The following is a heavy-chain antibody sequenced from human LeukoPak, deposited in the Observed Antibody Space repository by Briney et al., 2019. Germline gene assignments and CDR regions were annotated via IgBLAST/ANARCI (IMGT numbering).Heavy chain of an antibody. D-gene: IGHD2-15*01. CDR3: ARELSCSGGSCWLFLYYYGMDV. CDR1: GFTFSSYA. CDR2: ISYDGSNK. J-gene: IGHJ6*02. Sequence: GGSLRLSCAASGFTFSSYAMHWVRQAPGKGLEWVAVISYDGSNKYYADSVKGRFTISRDNSKNTLYLQMNSLRAEDTAVYYCARELSCSGGSCWLFLYYYGMDVWGQGTTVTVSS. V-gene: IGHV3-30*04.